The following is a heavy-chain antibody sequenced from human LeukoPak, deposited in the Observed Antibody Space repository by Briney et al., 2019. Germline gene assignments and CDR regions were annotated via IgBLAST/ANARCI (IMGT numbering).Heavy chain of an antibody. V-gene: IGHV3-23*01. Sequence: GGSLRLSCVASGFTFHTYAMSWVRQAPGKGLEWVSAISGSGGSTYYADSVKGRFTISRDNSKNTLYLQMNSLRAEDTAVYYCAKRRAMYDSSGYPFDYWGQGTLVTVSS. D-gene: IGHD3-22*01. CDR3: AKRRAMYDSSGYPFDY. CDR1: GFTFHTYA. J-gene: IGHJ4*02. CDR2: ISGSGGST.